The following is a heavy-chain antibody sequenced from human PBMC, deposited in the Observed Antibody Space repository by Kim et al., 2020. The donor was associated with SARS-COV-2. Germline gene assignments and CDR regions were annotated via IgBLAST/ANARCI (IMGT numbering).Heavy chain of an antibody. J-gene: IGHJ3*02. Sequence: GGSLRLSCAASGFTFSSYAMHWVRQAPGKGLEWVAVISYDGSNKYYADSVKGRFTISRDNSKNTLYLQMNSLRAEDTAVYYCARDRSGWTNDAFDIWGQGTMVTVSS. CDR3: ARDRSGWTNDAFDI. CDR2: ISYDGSNK. CDR1: GFTFSSYA. V-gene: IGHV3-30*04. D-gene: IGHD6-19*01.